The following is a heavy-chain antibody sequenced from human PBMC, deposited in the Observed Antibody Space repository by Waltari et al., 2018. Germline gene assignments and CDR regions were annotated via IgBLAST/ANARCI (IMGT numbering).Heavy chain of an antibody. V-gene: IGHV4-59*01. CDR3: ARGIAAAGHDYYYYYMDV. J-gene: IGHJ6*03. D-gene: IGHD6-13*01. CDR2: IYYNGST. Sequence: QVQLQESGPGLVKPSETLSLTCTVSGGSLSSYFWSWIRQPPGKGLEWIRYIYYNGSTNYNPSLKRRVTISVDTSKNQFSLKLSSVTAADTAVYYWARGIAAAGHDYYYYYMDVWGKGTTVTVSS. CDR1: GGSLSSYF.